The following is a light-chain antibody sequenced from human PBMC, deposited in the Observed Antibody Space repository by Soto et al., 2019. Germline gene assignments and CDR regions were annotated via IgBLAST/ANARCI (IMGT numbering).Light chain of an antibody. J-gene: IGKJ1*01. CDR1: QSVSNW. CDR3: QQYNTYSA. Sequence: DIQMTQSPSTLSASVRDGVTINGRASQSVSNWLAWYQQKRGKAPELLIYDASSLKSGVPSRFSGSGSGTEFTLTISSLQPDDFATYYCQQYNTYSAFGQGTKVDIK. V-gene: IGKV1-5*01. CDR2: DAS.